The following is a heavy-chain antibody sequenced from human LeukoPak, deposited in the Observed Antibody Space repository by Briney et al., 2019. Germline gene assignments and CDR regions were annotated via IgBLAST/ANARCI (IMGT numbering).Heavy chain of an antibody. CDR2: INWNGGST. J-gene: IGHJ4*02. CDR3: ARDRVAVAGTRYFDY. D-gene: IGHD6-19*01. V-gene: IGHV3-20*04. Sequence: GGSLRLSCAASGFTFDDYGMSWVRQAPGKGLEWVSGINWNGGSTGYADSVKGRFTISRDNAKNSLYLQMNSLRAEDTAVYYCARDRVAVAGTRYFDYWGQGALVTVSS. CDR1: GFTFDDYG.